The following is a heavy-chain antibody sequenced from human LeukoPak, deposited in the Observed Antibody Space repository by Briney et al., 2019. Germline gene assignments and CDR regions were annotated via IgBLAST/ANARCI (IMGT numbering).Heavy chain of an antibody. CDR3: ARRRYSGSSNWFDP. CDR1: GGTFSSYA. Sequence: SVKVSCKASGGTFSSYAISWVRQAPGQGLEWMGGIIPIFGTANYAQKFQGRVTITTDESTSTAYMELSSLRSEDTAVYYCARRRYSGSSNWFDPWGQGTLVTVSS. V-gene: IGHV1-69*05. CDR2: IIPIFGTA. J-gene: IGHJ5*02. D-gene: IGHD6-6*01.